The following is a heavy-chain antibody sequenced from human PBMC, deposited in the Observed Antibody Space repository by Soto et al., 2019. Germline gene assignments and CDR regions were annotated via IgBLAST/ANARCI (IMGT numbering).Heavy chain of an antibody. CDR3: ARKLGDYIWGSYRSTWFDP. Sequence: ASVKVSCKASGYTFTSYDINWVRQATGQGLEWMGWMNPNSGNTGYAQKFQGRVTMTRNTSISTAYMELSSLRSEDTAVYYCARKLGDYIWGSYRSTWFDPWGQGTLVTVSS. D-gene: IGHD3-16*02. V-gene: IGHV1-8*01. J-gene: IGHJ5*02. CDR2: MNPNSGNT. CDR1: GYTFTSYD.